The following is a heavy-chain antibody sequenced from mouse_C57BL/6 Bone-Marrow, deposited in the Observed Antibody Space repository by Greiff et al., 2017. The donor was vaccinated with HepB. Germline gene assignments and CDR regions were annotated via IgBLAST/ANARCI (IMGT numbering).Heavy chain of an antibody. CDR1: GFSLTSYG. J-gene: IGHJ4*01. Sequence: VKLMESGPGLVQPSQSLSITCTVSGFSLTSYGVHWVRQSPGKGLEWLGVIWSGGSTDYYAAFISRLSISKDNSTSQVFFKMNSLQADDTAIYYCARGYYSYYYAMDYWGQGTSVTVSS. CDR2: IWSGGST. CDR3: ARGYYSYYYAMDY. V-gene: IGHV2-2*01. D-gene: IGHD2-3*01.